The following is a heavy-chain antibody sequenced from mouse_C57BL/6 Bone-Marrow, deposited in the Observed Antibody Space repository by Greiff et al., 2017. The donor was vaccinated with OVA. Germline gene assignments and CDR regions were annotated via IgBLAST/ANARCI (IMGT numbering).Heavy chain of an antibody. D-gene: IGHD2-1*01. J-gene: IGHJ3*01. Sequence: QVQLQQSGPELVKPGASVKISCKASGYAISSSWMNWVKQRPGKGLEWIGRIYPGDGDTNYNGKFKGKATLTADKSSSTAYMQLSSLTSEDSAVYFCAREDGNFAWFAYGGQGTLVTVSA. V-gene: IGHV1-82*01. CDR3: AREDGNFAWFAY. CDR2: IYPGDGDT. CDR1: GYAISSSW.